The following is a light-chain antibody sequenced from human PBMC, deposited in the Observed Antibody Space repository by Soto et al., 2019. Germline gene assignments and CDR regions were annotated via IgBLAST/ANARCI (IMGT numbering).Light chain of an antibody. J-gene: IGKJ3*01. V-gene: IGKV3-11*01. CDR2: DAS. Sequence: EIVLTQSPATLSLSPGERATLSCRASQSVGSYLAWYQQKPGQAPRLLISDASNRATGIPARFSGSGSGTDFTLTISSLEPEDFAVYYCQQRSNWLFTFGPGTKVDIK. CDR1: QSVGSY. CDR3: QQRSNWLFT.